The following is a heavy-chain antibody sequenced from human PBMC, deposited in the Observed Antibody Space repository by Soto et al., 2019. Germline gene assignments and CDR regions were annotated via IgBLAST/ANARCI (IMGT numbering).Heavy chain of an antibody. J-gene: IGHJ3*02. CDR3: ARGEQWLVAVGAFDI. CDR1: GFTFSSYA. Sequence: QVQLVESGGGVVQPGRSLRLSCAASGFTFSSYAMHWVRQAPGKGLEWVAVISYDGSNKYYADSVKGRFTISRDNSKNTLYLQMKSLRAEDTAVYYCARGEQWLVAVGAFDIWGQGTMVTVSS. V-gene: IGHV3-30-3*01. CDR2: ISYDGSNK. D-gene: IGHD6-19*01.